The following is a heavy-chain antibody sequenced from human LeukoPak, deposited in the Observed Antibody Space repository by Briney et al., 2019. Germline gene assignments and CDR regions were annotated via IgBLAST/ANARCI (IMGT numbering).Heavy chain of an antibody. CDR3: AREGSRSSFYFDY. V-gene: IGHV3-11*04. D-gene: IGHD6-6*01. J-gene: IGHJ4*02. Sequence: PGGSLRLSCAVSEFTFSDFHMNWIRQAPGKGLEWISHISNTGSTIYYADSVKGRFTISRDNAKNSLYLQVKSLRVEDTGVYYCAREGSRSSFYFDYWGQGTLVTVSS. CDR2: ISNTGSTI. CDR1: EFTFSDFH.